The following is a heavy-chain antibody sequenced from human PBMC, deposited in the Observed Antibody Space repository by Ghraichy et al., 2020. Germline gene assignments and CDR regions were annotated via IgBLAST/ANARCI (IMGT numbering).Heavy chain of an antibody. Sequence: SGPTLVKPTQTLTLTCTFSEFSLSTSGMCVSWIRQPPGKALEWLARIDWDDDKFYSTSLKTRLTISKDTSKNQVVLTMSNMDPVDTDTYYCARGYSGNYYSWFDPWGQGILVTVSS. V-gene: IGHV2-70*17. CDR1: EFSLSTSGMC. CDR3: ARGYSGNYYSWFDP. D-gene: IGHD1-26*01. CDR2: IDWDDDK. J-gene: IGHJ5*02.